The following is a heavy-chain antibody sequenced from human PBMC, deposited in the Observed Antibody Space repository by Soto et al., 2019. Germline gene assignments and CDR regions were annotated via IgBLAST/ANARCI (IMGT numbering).Heavy chain of an antibody. CDR2: ISSSSSYI. J-gene: IGHJ6*02. V-gene: IGHV3-21*01. CDR3: ARKNMVRGVTYYYYGMDV. Sequence: EVQLVESGGGLVKPGGSLRLSCAASGFTFSSYSMNWVRQAPGKGLEWVSSISSSSSYIYYADSVKGRFTISRDNAKNSLYLQMNSLRAEDTTVYYCARKNMVRGVTYYYYGMDVSGQGTTVTVSS. D-gene: IGHD3-10*01. CDR1: GFTFSSYS.